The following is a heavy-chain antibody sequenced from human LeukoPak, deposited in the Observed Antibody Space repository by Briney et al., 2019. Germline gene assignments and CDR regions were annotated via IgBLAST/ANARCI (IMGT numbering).Heavy chain of an antibody. CDR2: ISWNSGSI. Sequence: PGGSLRLSCAASGFTFDDYAMHWVRQAPGKGLEWVSGISWNSGSIGHADSVKGRFTISRDNAKNSLYLQMNSLRPEDTALYYCAKGDSSGWYAYYFDYWGQGTLVTVSA. CDR1: GFTFDDYA. CDR3: AKGDSSGWYAYYFDY. D-gene: IGHD6-19*01. J-gene: IGHJ4*02. V-gene: IGHV3-9*01.